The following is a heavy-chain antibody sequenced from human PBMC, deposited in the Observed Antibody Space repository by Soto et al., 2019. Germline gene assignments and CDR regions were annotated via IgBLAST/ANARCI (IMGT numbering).Heavy chain of an antibody. Sequence: QVQLVQSGAEVKRPGSSVKVSCKASGDTFTFYSINWVRQAPGLGLEWMGRINPILSMSNYAQRFQARVTMTADKSTSTAYMELSSLISEDTAIYYCASSYGSGYRAFDYWGQGALVTVSS. CDR3: ASSYGSGYRAFDY. V-gene: IGHV1-69*02. CDR2: INPILSMS. CDR1: GDTFTFYS. J-gene: IGHJ4*02. D-gene: IGHD3-10*01.